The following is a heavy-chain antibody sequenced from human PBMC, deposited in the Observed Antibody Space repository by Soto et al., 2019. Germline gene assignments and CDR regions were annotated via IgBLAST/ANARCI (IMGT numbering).Heavy chain of an antibody. CDR2: INQDGSED. CDR1: GFIFSNYW. J-gene: IGHJ6*03. CDR3: ARDTQHLLVRSGDYMDV. Sequence: GGSLILSCTASGFIFSNYWMNWVRQAPGKGLEWVANINQDGSEDYYVGSVKGRFTISRDNAKNSLYLQMNGLRAEDTAVYYCARDTQHLLVRSGDYMDVWGKGTTVSVSS. D-gene: IGHD6-13*01. V-gene: IGHV3-7*01.